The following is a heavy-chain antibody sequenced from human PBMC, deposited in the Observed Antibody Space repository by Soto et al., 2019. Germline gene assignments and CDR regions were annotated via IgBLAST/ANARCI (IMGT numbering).Heavy chain of an antibody. J-gene: IGHJ4*02. CDR1: GYTFTSYD. V-gene: IGHV1-8*01. CDR3: ARGRLRGYSGYDYYSDY. CDR2: MNPNSGNT. Sequence: ASVKVSCKASGYTFTSYDINWVRQATGQGLEWMGWMNPNSGNTGYAQKFQGRVTMTRNTSIGTAYMELSSLRSEDTAVYYCARGRLRGYSGYDYYSDYWGQGTLVTVSS. D-gene: IGHD5-12*01.